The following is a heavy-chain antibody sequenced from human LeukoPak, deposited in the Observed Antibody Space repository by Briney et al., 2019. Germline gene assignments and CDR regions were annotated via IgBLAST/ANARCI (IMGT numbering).Heavy chain of an antibody. CDR3: ARNSYYYGSGTQGYFDY. Sequence: ASAKVSCKASGYTFTSYYMHWVRQAPGQGLEWMGIINPSGGSTSYAQKFQGRVTMTRDTSTSTVYMELSSLRSEDTAVCYCARNSYYYGSGTQGYFDYWGQGTLVTVSS. V-gene: IGHV1-46*01. CDR2: INPSGGST. D-gene: IGHD3-10*01. J-gene: IGHJ4*02. CDR1: GYTFTSYY.